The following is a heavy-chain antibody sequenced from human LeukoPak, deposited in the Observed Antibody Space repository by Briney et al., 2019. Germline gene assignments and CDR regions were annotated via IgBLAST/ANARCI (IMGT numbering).Heavy chain of an antibody. J-gene: IGHJ2*01. CDR2: INSDGSGT. V-gene: IGHV3-74*01. Sequence: GGSLRLSCAASGFTFSSNWMYWVRQAPGKGLEWVSRINSDGSGTSYADSVNGRFTISRDNAKNTLYLQMNSLRVEDTAVYYCARDRFAECGSECYGWYFDLWGRGTLVTVSS. CDR3: ARDRFAECGSECYGWYFDL. D-gene: IGHD2-21*01. CDR1: GFTFSSNW.